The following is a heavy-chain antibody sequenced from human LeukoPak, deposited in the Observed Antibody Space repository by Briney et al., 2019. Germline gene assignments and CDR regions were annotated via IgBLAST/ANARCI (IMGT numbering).Heavy chain of an antibody. V-gene: IGHV4-34*01. CDR3: ASAATSGTNNFDS. CDR1: GGSFSDYY. CDR2: INHSGST. J-gene: IGHJ4*02. D-gene: IGHD1-26*01. Sequence: PSETLSLTCAVYGGSFSDYYWSWIRQPPGKGLEWIGEINHSGSTNYKPSLKSRVTISVDTSKNQFSLRLTSVTAADTAVYYCASAATSGTNNFDSWGQGTLVTVSS.